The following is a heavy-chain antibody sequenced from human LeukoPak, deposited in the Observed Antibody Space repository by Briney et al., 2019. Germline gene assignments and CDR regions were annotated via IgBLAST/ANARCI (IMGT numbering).Heavy chain of an antibody. CDR2: IYSSGST. CDR3: ATVVPAARFGMDV. CDR1: GGSISSYY. D-gene: IGHD2-2*01. Sequence: SETLSLTCSVSGGSISSYYSSWIRQPPGKGLEWIGYIYSSGSTNYNPSLKSRVTISGDTSKNQFSLRLSSVTAADTAVYYCATVVPAARFGMDVWGQGTTVTVSS. J-gene: IGHJ6*02. V-gene: IGHV4-59*01.